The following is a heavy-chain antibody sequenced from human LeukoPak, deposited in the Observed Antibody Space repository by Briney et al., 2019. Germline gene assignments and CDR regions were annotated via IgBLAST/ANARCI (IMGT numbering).Heavy chain of an antibody. D-gene: IGHD3-10*01. Sequence: GGSLRLSCEASGFTFSSYWMHWVRQIPGKGLMWVSRIESNGLTLYADSVRDRFTISRDNGKNAIYLQMDSLRVDDTAIYYCAKAATYFYGSVTYDWFESWGQGTLVTVSS. J-gene: IGHJ5*01. V-gene: IGHV3-74*01. CDR3: AKAATYFYGSVTYDWFES. CDR1: GFTFSSYW. CDR2: IESNGLT.